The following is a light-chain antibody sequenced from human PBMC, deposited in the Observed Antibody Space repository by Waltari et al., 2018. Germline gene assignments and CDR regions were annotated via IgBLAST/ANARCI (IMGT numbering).Light chain of an antibody. CDR1: QSISSY. V-gene: IGKV1-39*01. J-gene: IGKJ1*01. Sequence: DIQMTKSPSSLSASVGDRVTITCRASQSISSYLNWYQQKPGIDPKVLIYAASSLQSGVPSRFSGSGSGRDFTLIISSLQPEDFATYFCQQSYSHAGTFGQGTKVEIK. CDR2: AAS. CDR3: QQSYSHAGT.